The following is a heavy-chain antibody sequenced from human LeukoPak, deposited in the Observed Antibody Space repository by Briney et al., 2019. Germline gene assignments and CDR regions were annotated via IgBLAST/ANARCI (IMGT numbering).Heavy chain of an antibody. Sequence: TPGGSLRPSCSASGFSFSDYDMNWVRQAPGKGLEWVSAISGRSSHVYYGESVKGRFTISRDNAKNSLYLQLDSLGVEDTAVYYCGRAFPPLRTSSAGDLWGQGTLVTVSS. CDR2: ISGRSSHV. D-gene: IGHD3-16*01. J-gene: IGHJ1*01. V-gene: IGHV3-21*01. CDR3: GRAFPPLRTSSAGDL. CDR1: GFSFSDYD.